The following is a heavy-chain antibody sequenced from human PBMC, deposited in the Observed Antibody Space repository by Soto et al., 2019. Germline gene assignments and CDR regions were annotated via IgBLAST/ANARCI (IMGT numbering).Heavy chain of an antibody. V-gene: IGHV1-2*04. Sequence: QVQLVQSGAEVKKPGASVKVSCKASGYTFTGYYMHWVRQAPGQGLEWMGWINPNSGGTNYAQKFQGWVTMTRDTSISTAYMELSRLRSDDTAGYYCARFRGADNFEFDYWGQGTLVTVSS. D-gene: IGHD1-20*01. J-gene: IGHJ4*02. CDR2: INPNSGGT. CDR3: ARFRGADNFEFDY. CDR1: GYTFTGYY.